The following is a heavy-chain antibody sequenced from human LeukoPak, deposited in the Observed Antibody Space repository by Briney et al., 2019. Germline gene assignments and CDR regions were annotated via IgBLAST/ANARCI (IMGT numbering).Heavy chain of an antibody. CDR2: ISSSRTYI. CDR1: GFTFSSYS. Sequence: GGSLRLSCAASGFTFSSYSMNWVRQAPGKGLEWVSSISSSRTYIYYADSVKGRFTVSRDNAKNSLYLQMNSLRAEDTAVYFCASQYTSSRIFDDWGQGTLVTVSS. CDR3: ASQYTSSRIFDD. V-gene: IGHV3-21*01. J-gene: IGHJ4*02. D-gene: IGHD6-13*01.